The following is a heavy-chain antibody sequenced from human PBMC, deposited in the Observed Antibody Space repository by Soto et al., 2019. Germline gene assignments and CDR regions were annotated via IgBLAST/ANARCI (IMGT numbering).Heavy chain of an antibody. CDR2: SYYSTTT. D-gene: IGHD1-20*01. CDR3: TRRYNWNDNYFDS. J-gene: IGHJ5*01. Sequence: NPAETLSLTCTVSGSSISVHSYYWTWIGQHRGEGLEWIGSSYYSTTTYFNPTRQSRTTISVDTSKKQFYLRLTSVTATDTSICYCTRRYNWNDNYFDSWGPGALVTVSS. CDR1: GSSISVHSYY. V-gene: IGHV4-39*01.